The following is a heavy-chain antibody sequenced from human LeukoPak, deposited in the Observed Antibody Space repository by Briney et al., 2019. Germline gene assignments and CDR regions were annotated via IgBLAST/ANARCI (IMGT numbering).Heavy chain of an antibody. CDR3: VRHRNGYNPLDK. CDR1: GYSFTNYW. CDR2: IYPGNSDT. J-gene: IGHJ4*02. V-gene: IGHV5-51*01. D-gene: IGHD5-24*01. Sequence: GESLKISCKGSGYSFTNYWIGWVRYMPGKGLEWMGIIYPGNSDTRYSPSFQGQVTISADKSISSAYLQWSSLKASDSAMYYCVRHRNGYNPLDKWGQGTLVTVSS.